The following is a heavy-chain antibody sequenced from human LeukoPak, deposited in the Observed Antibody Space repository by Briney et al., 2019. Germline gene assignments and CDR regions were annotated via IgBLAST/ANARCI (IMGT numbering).Heavy chain of an antibody. J-gene: IGHJ6*02. V-gene: IGHV1-69*04. CDR2: IIPILGIA. Sequence: ASVKVSCKASGGTFSSYAISWVRQAPGQGLEWMGRIIPILGIANYAQKLQGRVTITADKSTSTAYMELSSLRSEDTAVYYRASVRVVATSYYGMDVWGQGTTVTVSS. D-gene: IGHD5-12*01. CDR3: ASVRVVATSYYGMDV. CDR1: GGTFSSYA.